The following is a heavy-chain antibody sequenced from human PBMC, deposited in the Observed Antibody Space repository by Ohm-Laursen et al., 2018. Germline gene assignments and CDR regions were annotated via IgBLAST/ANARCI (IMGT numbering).Heavy chain of an antibody. CDR3: ASLFSSSHMDV. CDR2: INSDGSSI. J-gene: IGHJ6*02. V-gene: IGHV3-74*01. CDR1: GFTFSNYW. Sequence: SLRLSCTASGFTFSNYWMHWVRQAPGKGLVWVSRINSDGSSISYADSVKGRFTISRDNGKNTLYLQMNGLRAEDTAVYYCASLFSSSHMDVWGQGTTVTVAS. D-gene: IGHD6-13*01.